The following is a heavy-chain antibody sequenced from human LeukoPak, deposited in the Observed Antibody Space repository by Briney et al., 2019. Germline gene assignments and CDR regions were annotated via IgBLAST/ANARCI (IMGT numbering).Heavy chain of an antibody. CDR2: INAGNGNT. J-gene: IGHJ4*02. D-gene: IGHD3-3*01. V-gene: IGHV1-3*01. CDR1: GYTFTSYA. CDR3: ARDHYDFWSGYAY. Sequence: ASVNVSFKASGYTFTSYAMHWVRQAPGQRLEWMGWINAGNGNTKYSQKFQGRVTITRDTSASTAYMELSSLRSEDTAVYYCARDHYDFWSGYAYWGQGTLVTVSS.